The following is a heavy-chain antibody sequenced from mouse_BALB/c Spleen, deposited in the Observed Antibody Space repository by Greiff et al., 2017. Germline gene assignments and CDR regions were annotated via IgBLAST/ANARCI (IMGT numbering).Heavy chain of an antibody. CDR2: IDPSDSYT. Sequence: QVQLQQPGAELVKPGASVKLSCKASGYTFTSYWMHWVKQRPGQGLEWIGEIDPSDSYTNYNQKFKGKATLTVDKSSSTAYMQLSSLTSEDSAVYYCARYDYDRFAYWGQGTLVTVSA. CDR1: GYTFTSYW. CDR3: ARYDYDRFAY. D-gene: IGHD2-4*01. J-gene: IGHJ3*01. V-gene: IGHV1-69*02.